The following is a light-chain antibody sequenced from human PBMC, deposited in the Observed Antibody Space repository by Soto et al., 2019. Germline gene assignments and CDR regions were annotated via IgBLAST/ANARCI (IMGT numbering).Light chain of an antibody. CDR2: TTN. V-gene: IGLV1-44*01. CDR3: ATWDGGLSGPFV. Sequence: QSVLTQPPSASGTPGQRVTISCSGSSSNIGSDIVNCYQLLPGAAPEVLINTTNQRPSGVPERFSGSKSGTSASLAISGLQSEDEANSSCATWDGGLSGPFVFGTVDKVTVL. J-gene: IGLJ1*01. CDR1: SSNIGSDI.